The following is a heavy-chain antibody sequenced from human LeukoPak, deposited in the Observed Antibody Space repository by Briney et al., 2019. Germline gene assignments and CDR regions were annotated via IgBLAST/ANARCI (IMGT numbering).Heavy chain of an antibody. V-gene: IGHV3-7*01. D-gene: IGHD6-13*01. J-gene: IGHJ4*02. CDR3: ATTGYSSSWYYFDF. Sequence: PGGSLRLSCAASGFTFSSYWMSWVRQAPGKGLEWVANIKQDGSEKYYVDSVKGRFTISRDNAKNSLYLQMNSLRAEDTAVYYCATTGYSSSWYYFDFWGQGTLLTVSS. CDR1: GFTFSSYW. CDR2: IKQDGSEK.